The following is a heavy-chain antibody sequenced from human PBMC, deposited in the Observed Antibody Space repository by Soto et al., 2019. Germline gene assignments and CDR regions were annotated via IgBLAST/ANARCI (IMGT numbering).Heavy chain of an antibody. Sequence: GGSLRLSCASSAFTFSSNCMRWVRQPPGKGLEWVAVIWYDGSKKYYPDSVKGRFTISRDNSENTLYLQMNSLRAEDTAVYCCARAVGATTLPSTEYFQHWGQGPLVTVSS. CDR3: ARAVGATTLPSTEYFQH. D-gene: IGHD1-26*01. CDR2: IWYDGSKK. V-gene: IGHV3-33*01. J-gene: IGHJ1*01. CDR1: AFTFSSNC.